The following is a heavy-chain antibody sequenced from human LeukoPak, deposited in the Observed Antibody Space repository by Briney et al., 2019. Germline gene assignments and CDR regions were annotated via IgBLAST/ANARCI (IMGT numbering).Heavy chain of an antibody. J-gene: IGHJ3*02. V-gene: IGHV3-23*01. CDR2: ITSSGIT. Sequence: GGSLRLSCAASGFTFSSYRMNWVRQAPGKGLEWVSGITSSGITYYADSVKGRYTISRDNSKNTLYLQMNSLRAEDTAVYYCAKDRWTEVDAFDIWGQGTMVTVSS. CDR1: GFTFSSYR. D-gene: IGHD1-1*01. CDR3: AKDRWTEVDAFDI.